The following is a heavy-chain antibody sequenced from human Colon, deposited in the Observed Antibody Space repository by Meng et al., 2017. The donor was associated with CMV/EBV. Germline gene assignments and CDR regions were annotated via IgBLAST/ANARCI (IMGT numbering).Heavy chain of an antibody. D-gene: IGHD1-26*01. CDR1: FTFDAYA. CDR2: ITWDSSST. J-gene: IGHJ5*01. Sequence: FTFDAYAMHWVRQAPGKGLEWVSVITWDSSSTYYGDSVKGRFTISRDDSKNSLYLQMDSLRVEDTAFYYCARERRMWELRTPWFDSWGQGTLVTVSS. V-gene: IGHV3-43D*03. CDR3: ARERRMWELRTPWFDS.